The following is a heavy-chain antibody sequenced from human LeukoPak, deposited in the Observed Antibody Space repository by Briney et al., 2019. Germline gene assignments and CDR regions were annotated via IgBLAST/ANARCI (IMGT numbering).Heavy chain of an antibody. J-gene: IGHJ6*02. CDR2: IYYSGST. D-gene: IGHD1-20*01. V-gene: IGHV4-59*01. CDR1: GGSISSYY. CDR3: ARGSRHAYNWNPYYYGMDV. Sequence: SETLSLTCTVSGGSISSYYWSWIRQPPGKGLEWIGYIYYSGSTNYNPSLKSRVTISVDTSKNQFSLKLSSVTAADTAVYYCARGSRHAYNWNPYYYGMDVWGQGTTVTVSS.